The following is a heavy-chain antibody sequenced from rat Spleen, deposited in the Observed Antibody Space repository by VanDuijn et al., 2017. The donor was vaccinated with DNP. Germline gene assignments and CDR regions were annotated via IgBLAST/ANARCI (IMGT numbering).Heavy chain of an antibody. CDR2: IWGDGST. V-gene: IGHV2-27*01. Sequence: QVQLKESGPDLVQPSQTLSLTCTVSGFSLTNYHVHWVRQAPGKGLEWMGIIWGDGSTNYNSALKSRLSISRDTSKSQVFLTMNSLKSEDTATYYCAREQHFSFDYWGQGVMVTVSS. D-gene: IGHD1-10*01. J-gene: IGHJ2*01. CDR1: GFSLTNYH. CDR3: AREQHFSFDY.